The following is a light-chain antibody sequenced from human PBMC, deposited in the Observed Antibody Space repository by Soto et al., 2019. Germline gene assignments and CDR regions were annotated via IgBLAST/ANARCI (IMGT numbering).Light chain of an antibody. Sequence: QSALTQPPSASGSPGQSVTISCTGTSSDVGGYNFVSWYQQHPGKAPKLLISEVSKRPSGVPDRFSGSKSGNTASLTVSGLQAEDEADYYCSSYAGSNNFKFVFGTGTKVTVL. J-gene: IGLJ1*01. V-gene: IGLV2-8*01. CDR3: SSYAGSNNFKFV. CDR2: EVS. CDR1: SSDVGGYNF.